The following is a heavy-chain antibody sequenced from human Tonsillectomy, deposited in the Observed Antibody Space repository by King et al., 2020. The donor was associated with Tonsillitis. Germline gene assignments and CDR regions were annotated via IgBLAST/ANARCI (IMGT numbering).Heavy chain of an antibody. CDR1: GFTFSNYW. D-gene: IGHD3-16*02. Sequence: VQLVESGGGLVQPGGSLRLSCAGSGFTFSNYWLHWVRQAPGKGLVWVSRISRDGSITDYADSVRGRFTISRDNAKNTVYLEMSSLRTDDTAVYHCVGDFPYRMDVWGQGTTVTVSS. J-gene: IGHJ6*02. V-gene: IGHV3-74*01. CDR3: VGDFPYRMDV. CDR2: ISRDGSIT.